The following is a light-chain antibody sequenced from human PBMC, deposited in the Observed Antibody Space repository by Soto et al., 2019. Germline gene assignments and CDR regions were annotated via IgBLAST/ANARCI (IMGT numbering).Light chain of an antibody. V-gene: IGLV1-44*01. CDR2: NNN. J-gene: IGLJ3*02. CDR3: ATWDDSLNSRGV. CDR1: RSNIGNNA. Sequence: QSVLTQPPSASGTPGQRVTISCSGSRSNIGNNAVSWYQHFPGTAPNLLIYNNNQRPSGVPDRFSGSKSGTSASLAISGLPSEDEADYYCATWDDSLNSRGVFGGGTKLTVL.